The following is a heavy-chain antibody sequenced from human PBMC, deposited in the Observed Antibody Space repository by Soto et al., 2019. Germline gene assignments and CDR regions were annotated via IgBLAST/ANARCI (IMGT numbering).Heavy chain of an antibody. CDR3: ARVASSSWYCFDY. Sequence: QVQLVQSGAEVKKPGSSVKVSCKASGGTFSSYTISWVRQAPGQGLEWMGRIIPILGIANYAQKFQGRVTXPXDXXTSTAYMELRSLRSEDTDVYYCARVASSSWYCFDYWCQGTLVTVSS. J-gene: IGHJ4*02. V-gene: IGHV1-69*02. CDR2: IIPILGIA. CDR1: GGTFSSYT. D-gene: IGHD6-13*01.